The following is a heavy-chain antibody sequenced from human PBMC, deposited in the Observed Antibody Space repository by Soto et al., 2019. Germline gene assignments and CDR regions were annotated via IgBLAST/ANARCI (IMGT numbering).Heavy chain of an antibody. Sequence: SETLSLTCAVYGGSFSGYYWSWISQPPGKGLEWIGEINHSGSTNYNPSLKSRVTISVDTSKNQFSLKLSSVTAADTAVYYCARARFLEWLSPPDYWGQGTLVTVSS. J-gene: IGHJ4*02. V-gene: IGHV4-34*01. D-gene: IGHD3-3*01. CDR3: ARARFLEWLSPPDY. CDR1: GGSFSGYY. CDR2: INHSGST.